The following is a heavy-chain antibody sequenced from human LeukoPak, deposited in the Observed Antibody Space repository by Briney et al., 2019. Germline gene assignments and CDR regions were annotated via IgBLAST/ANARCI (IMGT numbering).Heavy chain of an antibody. Sequence: SETLSLTCAVYGGSFSGYYWSWIRQPPGKGLEWIGEINHSGSTNYNPSLKSRVTISVDTSKNQFSLKLSSVTAADTAVYYCARDLYSRRMDYYGSGSYFAYWGQGTLVTVSS. J-gene: IGHJ4*02. V-gene: IGHV4-34*01. CDR3: ARDLYSRRMDYYGSGSYFAY. CDR1: GGSFSGYY. D-gene: IGHD3-10*01. CDR2: INHSGST.